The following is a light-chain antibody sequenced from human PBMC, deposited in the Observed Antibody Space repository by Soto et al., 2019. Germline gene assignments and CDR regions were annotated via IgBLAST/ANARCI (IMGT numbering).Light chain of an antibody. V-gene: IGKV1-9*01. CDR2: AAS. Sequence: ITLTQSPSSLSASVGDRVTIPCRASQGISSYLAWYQQKPGKAPKLLIYAASTLQGGVPSRFSGSGSGTEFTLTISSLQSEDFAVYYCQQYNNWPPITFGQGTRLEI. J-gene: IGKJ5*01. CDR1: QGISSY. CDR3: QQYNNWPPIT.